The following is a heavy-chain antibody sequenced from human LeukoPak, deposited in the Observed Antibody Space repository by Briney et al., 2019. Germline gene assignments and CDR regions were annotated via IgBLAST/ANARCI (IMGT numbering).Heavy chain of an antibody. CDR3: TRALIGYCSSTSCYNLEAHYYFDY. Sequence: GGSLRLSCTASGFTFGDYAMSWVRQAPGKGLEWVGFIRSKAYGWTTEYAASVKGRFTISRDDSKSIAYLKMNSLKTEDTAVYYCTRALIGYCSSTSCYNLEAHYYFDYWGQGTLVTVSS. CDR1: GFTFGDYA. J-gene: IGHJ4*02. CDR2: IRSKAYGWTT. V-gene: IGHV3-49*04. D-gene: IGHD2-2*02.